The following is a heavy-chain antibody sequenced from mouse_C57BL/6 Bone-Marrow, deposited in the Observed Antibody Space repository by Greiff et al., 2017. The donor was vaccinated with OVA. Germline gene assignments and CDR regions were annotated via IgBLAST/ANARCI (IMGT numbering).Heavy chain of an antibody. V-gene: IGHV1-55*01. Sequence: QVHVKQSGAELVKPGASVKMSCKASGYTFTSYWITWVKQRPGQGLEWIGDIYPGSGSTNYNEKFKSKATLTVDTSSSTAYMQLSSLTSEDSAVYYCARTSGSPYFDYWGQGTTLTVSS. J-gene: IGHJ2*01. D-gene: IGHD1-1*01. CDR1: GYTFTSYW. CDR3: ARTSGSPYFDY. CDR2: IYPGSGST.